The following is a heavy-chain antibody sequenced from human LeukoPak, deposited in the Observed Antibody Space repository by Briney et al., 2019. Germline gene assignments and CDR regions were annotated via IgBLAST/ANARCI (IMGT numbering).Heavy chain of an antibody. J-gene: IGHJ5*02. D-gene: IGHD2-2*01. CDR2: IFYSGNT. Sequence: SETLSLTCTVSGNSISTYYWSWIRQPPGKGLEWLGYIFYSGNTNYNPSLKSRVTISLDTSKNQFSLKLSSVTAADTAVYYCARHTAIYCSSTSCYGYNWFDPWGQGTLVTVSS. CDR3: ARHTAIYCSSTSCYGYNWFDP. CDR1: GNSISTYY. V-gene: IGHV4-59*08.